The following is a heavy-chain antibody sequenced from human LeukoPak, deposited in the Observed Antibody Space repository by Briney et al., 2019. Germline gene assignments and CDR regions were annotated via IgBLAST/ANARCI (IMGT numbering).Heavy chain of an antibody. CDR3: ARATMARTSYYYGMDV. J-gene: IGHJ6*02. V-gene: IGHV3-21*01. D-gene: IGHD3-10*01. CDR2: ISSSSSYI. CDR1: GFTFSSYS. Sequence: PGGSLRLSCAASGFTFSSYSMNWVRQAPGKGLEWVSSISSSSSYIYYADSVKGRFTISRDNAKNSLYLQMNSLRAEDTAVYYCARATMARTSYYYGMDVWGQGTTVTVSS.